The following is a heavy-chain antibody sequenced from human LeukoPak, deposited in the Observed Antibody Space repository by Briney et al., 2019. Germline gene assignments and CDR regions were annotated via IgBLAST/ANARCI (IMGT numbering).Heavy chain of an antibody. V-gene: IGHV1-46*01. Sequence: ASVKVSCKASGYTFTSYHMHWVRQAPGQGLEWMGIINPSGGSTSYAQKFQGRVTMTRDTSTSTVYMDLRSLRSEDTAVYFCARDMLAVPSNWFDPWGQGTLVTVSS. CDR3: ARDMLAVPSNWFDP. CDR1: GYTFTSYH. CDR2: INPSGGST. D-gene: IGHD2-8*01. J-gene: IGHJ5*02.